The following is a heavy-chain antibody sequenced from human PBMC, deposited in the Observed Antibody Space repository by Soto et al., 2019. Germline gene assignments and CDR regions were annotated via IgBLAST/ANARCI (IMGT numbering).Heavy chain of an antibody. Sequence: QAQVVQSGAEVRKPGSSVKLSCKASEGTFNSEAIAWVRQAPGQGLEWMGGIIPYYNTLNYAQKFQDRATITADDSTNTVYMELSSLRSDDTAVYFCASGASRWYPYFFDSWAQGTLVTVSS. CDR2: IIPYYNTL. V-gene: IGHV1-69*01. CDR1: EGTFNSEA. D-gene: IGHD6-13*01. CDR3: ASGASRWYPYFFDS. J-gene: IGHJ4*02.